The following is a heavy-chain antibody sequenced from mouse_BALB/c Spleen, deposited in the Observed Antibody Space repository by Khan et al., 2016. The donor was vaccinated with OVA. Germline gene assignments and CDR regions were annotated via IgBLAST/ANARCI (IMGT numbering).Heavy chain of an antibody. J-gene: IGHJ2*01. CDR3: TRQRGYYGSNPYVDY. CDR2: ISTGGSYT. Sequence: EVMLVESGGGLVRPGGSLKLSCAASGFSFSSYSMSWVRQTPEKRLEWVATISTGGSYTYYPDSVKGRFTISRDNAKNTLYLQMSSLKSEDTAMYYCTRQRGYYGSNPYVDYWGQGTTLTVSS. CDR1: GFSFSSYS. V-gene: IGHV5-6-4*01. D-gene: IGHD1-1*01.